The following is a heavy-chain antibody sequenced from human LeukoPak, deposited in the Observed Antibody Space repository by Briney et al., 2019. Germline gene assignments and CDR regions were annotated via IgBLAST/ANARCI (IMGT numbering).Heavy chain of an antibody. D-gene: IGHD3-10*01. CDR3: ARASVTMVRGVIATQWFDS. J-gene: IGHJ5*01. CDR2: IYWNGGST. Sequence: GGSLRLSCAASGFTIDDYVMSWVRQAPGKGLEWVSGIYWNGGSTSNADSVKGRSTVSRDNAKNSLYLQMNSLRAEDTAVYYCARASVTMVRGVIATQWFDSWGQGTLIIVSS. CDR1: GFTIDDYV. V-gene: IGHV3-20*04.